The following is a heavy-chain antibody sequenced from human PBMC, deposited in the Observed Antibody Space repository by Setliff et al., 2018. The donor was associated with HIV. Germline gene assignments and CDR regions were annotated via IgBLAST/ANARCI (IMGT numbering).Heavy chain of an antibody. D-gene: IGHD2-8*01. CDR1: GGSISSSTYY. Sequence: SETLSLTCSVSGGSISSSTYYWGWIRQPPGKELEWIGDIFYTGSTYYNPSLKSRVAISVDTSENQFSLKLNSVTAADTAVYYCARRGRDGVFIMFATGFDPWGQGALVTVSS. CDR2: IFYTGST. CDR3: ARRGRDGVFIMFATGFDP. V-gene: IGHV4-39*01. J-gene: IGHJ5*02.